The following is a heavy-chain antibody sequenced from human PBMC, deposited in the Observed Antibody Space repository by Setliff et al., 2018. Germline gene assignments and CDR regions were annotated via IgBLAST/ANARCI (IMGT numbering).Heavy chain of an antibody. J-gene: IGHJ6*03. CDR2: IIPIFGTA. Sequence: SVKVSCKASGGTFSSYAISWVRQAPGQGLEWMGGIIPIFGTANYAQKFQGRATIITDESTSTAYMELSSLRSEDTAVYYCAREGVDSRSSTDYRYYMDVWGKGTTVTVSS. V-gene: IGHV1-69*05. CDR1: GGTFSSYA. CDR3: AREGVDSRSSTDYRYYMDV. D-gene: IGHD6-6*01.